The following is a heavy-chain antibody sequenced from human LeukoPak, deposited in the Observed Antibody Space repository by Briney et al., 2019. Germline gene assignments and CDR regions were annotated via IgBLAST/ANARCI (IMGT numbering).Heavy chain of an antibody. J-gene: IGHJ4*02. CDR3: ARATRDYAYDY. V-gene: IGHV4-39*07. Sequence: PSETLSLTCTVSGVSITSRSYYWSWIRQPPGKGLEWIGEINHGGSTNYNPSLKSRVTISVDTSKNQFSLKLSSVTAADTAVYYCARATRDYAYDYWGQGTLVTVSS. CDR2: INHGGST. CDR1: GVSITSRSYY. D-gene: IGHD4-17*01.